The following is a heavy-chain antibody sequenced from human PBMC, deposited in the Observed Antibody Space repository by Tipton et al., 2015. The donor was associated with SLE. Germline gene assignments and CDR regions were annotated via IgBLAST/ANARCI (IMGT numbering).Heavy chain of an antibody. CDR2: VYYSGTT. D-gene: IGHD2-2*01. J-gene: IGHJ5*02. V-gene: IGHV4-39*07. CDR1: GGSVSSSHYY. CDR3: ARYCGSATCLGFWFS. Sequence: LRLSCTVSGGSVSSSHYYWGWIRQPPGKGLEWIGSVYYSGTTYSNPSLKSRVTISVDTTKNQFSLRLSSVTAADTAVYYCARYCGSATCLGFWFSWGQGTLVTVSS.